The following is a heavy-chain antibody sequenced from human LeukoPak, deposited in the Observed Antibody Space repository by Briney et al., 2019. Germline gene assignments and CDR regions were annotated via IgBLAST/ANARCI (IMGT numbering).Heavy chain of an antibody. CDR3: AKGALRYFDWLLFENYFDY. V-gene: IGHV3-9*01. CDR2: ISWNSGNI. Sequence: GGSLRLSCAASGFTFDDYAMHWVRQAPGKGLEWVSGISWNSGNIGYADSVKGRFTISRDNAKNSLYLQMNSLRAEDTALYYCAKGALRYFDWLLFENYFDYWGQGTLVTVSS. D-gene: IGHD3-9*01. CDR1: GFTFDDYA. J-gene: IGHJ4*02.